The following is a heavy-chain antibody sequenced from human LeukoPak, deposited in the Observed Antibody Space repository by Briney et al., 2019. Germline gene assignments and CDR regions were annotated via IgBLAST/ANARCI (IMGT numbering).Heavy chain of an antibody. V-gene: IGHV1-2*02. CDR2: INPNSGDT. CDR3: ARGWGSYLTAFDI. CDR1: GYTFTGYF. D-gene: IGHD1-26*01. J-gene: IGHJ3*02. Sequence: GASVKVSCKTSGYTFTGYFMHWVRQAPRQGLECMGWINPNSGDTSYAQKFQGRVTMTRDTSISTAYMELSGLRSDDSALYYCARGWGSYLTAFDIWGQGTMVTVSS.